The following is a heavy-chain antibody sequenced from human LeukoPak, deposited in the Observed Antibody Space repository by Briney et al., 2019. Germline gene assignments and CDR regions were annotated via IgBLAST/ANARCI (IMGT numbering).Heavy chain of an antibody. D-gene: IGHD4-23*01. CDR2: ISYDGSKK. CDR3: AKGDYGGYSHGFGI. CDR1: GFTFSGYD. J-gene: IGHJ3*02. V-gene: IGHV3-30*18. Sequence: GGSLRLSCAASGFTFSGYDMHWVRQAPGKGLEWVAVISYDGSKKYYGDSVQGRFTISRDNSKNTLFLQMNSLRAEDTAIYYCAKGDYGGYSHGFGIWGQGARVTVSS.